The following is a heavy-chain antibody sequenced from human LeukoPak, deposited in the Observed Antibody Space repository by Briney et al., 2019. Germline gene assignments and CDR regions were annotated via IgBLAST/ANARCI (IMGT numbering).Heavy chain of an antibody. Sequence: SESLSLTCTVSGYSISSGHYWAWIRQSPEKGLEWIASMFHSGSTYYNPSLKSRVTTSADTSKNEFSLKLSSVTAADTAVYYCARAGTNLGDYDYWGQGTLVTVSS. J-gene: IGHJ4*02. CDR2: MFHSGST. CDR3: ARAGTNLGDYDY. CDR1: GYSISSGHY. V-gene: IGHV4-38-2*02. D-gene: IGHD4-17*01.